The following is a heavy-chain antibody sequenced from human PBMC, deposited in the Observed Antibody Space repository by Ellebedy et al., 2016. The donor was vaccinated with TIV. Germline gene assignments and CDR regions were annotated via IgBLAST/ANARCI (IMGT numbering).Heavy chain of an antibody. D-gene: IGHD6-25*01. CDR3: AGDAGWHSSGQGYVY. Sequence: SETLSLTXIVSGASISTYYWTWIRQPAGKGLEFIGRMYNGGSINYNPFLKSRVTVSVDTSKNQFSLKMTSVTAADTAVYYCAGDAGWHSSGQGYVYWGQGILVTVSS. V-gene: IGHV4-4*07. J-gene: IGHJ4*02. CDR1: GASISTYY. CDR2: MYNGGSI.